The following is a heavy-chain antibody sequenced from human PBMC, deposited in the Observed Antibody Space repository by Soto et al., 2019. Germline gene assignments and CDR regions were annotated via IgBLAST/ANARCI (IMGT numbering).Heavy chain of an antibody. J-gene: IGHJ4*02. CDR2: ISYDGSNK. CDR1: GFTFSSYG. V-gene: IGHV3-30*03. CDR3: ARLGPTSGDRVYFDY. Sequence: QVQLVESGGGVVQPGRSLRLSCAASGFTFSSYGMHWVRQAPGTGLEWVAVISYDGSNKYYADSGKGRFTISRDNSKNTLYLQMNSLRAEDTAVYYCARLGPTSGDRVYFDYWGQGTLVTVSS. D-gene: IGHD7-27*01.